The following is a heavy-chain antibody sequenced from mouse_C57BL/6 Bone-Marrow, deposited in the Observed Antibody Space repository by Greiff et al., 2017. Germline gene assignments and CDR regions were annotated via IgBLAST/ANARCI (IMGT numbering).Heavy chain of an antibody. D-gene: IGHD2-4*01. Sequence: EVQLQQSGAELVRPGASVKLSCTASGFNIKDDYMHWVKQRPEQGLEWIGWIDPENGDTEYASKFQGKATITADTSSNTAYLQLSSLTSEDTAVYYGTTDYETGYDYWGQGTTLTVSS. CDR1: GFNIKDDY. CDR2: IDPENGDT. J-gene: IGHJ2*01. CDR3: TTDYETGYDY. V-gene: IGHV14-4*01.